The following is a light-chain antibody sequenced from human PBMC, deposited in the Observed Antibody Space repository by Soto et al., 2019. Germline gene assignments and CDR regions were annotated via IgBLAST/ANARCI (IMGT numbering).Light chain of an antibody. Sequence: VLTQSPGTLSLYTGERATLSCRASQSVSSSYLAWYQQKPGQAPRLLIYGASSRAIGIPDRFSGSGSGTDFTLTISRLEPEDFAVYYCQQYGSSPATFCQGT. CDR1: QSVSSSY. CDR3: QQYGSSPAT. V-gene: IGKV3-20*01. CDR2: GAS. J-gene: IGKJ1*01.